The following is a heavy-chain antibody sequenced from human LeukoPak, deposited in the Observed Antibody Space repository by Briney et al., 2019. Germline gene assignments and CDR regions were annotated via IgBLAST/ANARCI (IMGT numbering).Heavy chain of an antibody. CDR3: ARRTFYDSSGYYYFDY. J-gene: IGHJ4*02. V-gene: IGHV5-51*01. CDR1: GYSFTSYW. D-gene: IGHD3-22*01. CDR2: IYPGDSDT. Sequence: GESLKISCNGSGYSFTSYWIGWVRQMPGKGLEWMGIIYPGDSDTRYSPSFQGQVTISADKSISTAYLQWSSLKASDTAMYYCARRTFYDSSGYYYFDYWGQGTLVTVSS.